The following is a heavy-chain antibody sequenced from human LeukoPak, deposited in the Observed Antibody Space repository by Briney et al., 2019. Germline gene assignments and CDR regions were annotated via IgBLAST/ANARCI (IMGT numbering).Heavy chain of an antibody. CDR2: IKQDGSEK. CDR3: AKTSWNDDLGVDY. CDR1: GFTFSSYW. D-gene: IGHD1-1*01. J-gene: IGHJ4*02. Sequence: PGGSLRLSCAASGFTFSSYWMSWVRQAPGKGLEWVANIKQDGSEKYYVDSVKGRFTISRDDAKNSLYLQMNSLRAEDTAVYYCAKTSWNDDLGVDYWGQGTLVTVSS. V-gene: IGHV3-7*01.